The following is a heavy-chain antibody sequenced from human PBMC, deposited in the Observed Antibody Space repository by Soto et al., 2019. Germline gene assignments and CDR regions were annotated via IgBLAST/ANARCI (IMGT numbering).Heavy chain of an antibody. CDR3: ARLGIAFDY. V-gene: IGHV4-59*01. CDR1: GGSISNYY. J-gene: IGHJ4*02. Sequence: SETLSLTCIVSGGSISNYYWSWIRQPPGKGLEWIGYIYYSGSTNYNPSLQSRVTISVDTSKNQFSLKLSSVTAADTAVYYCARLGIAFDYWGQGTLVTVSS. CDR2: IYYSGST. D-gene: IGHD6-13*01.